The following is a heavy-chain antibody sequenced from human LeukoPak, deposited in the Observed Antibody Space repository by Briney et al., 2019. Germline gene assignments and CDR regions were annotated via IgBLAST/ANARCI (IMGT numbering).Heavy chain of an antibody. J-gene: IGHJ5*02. D-gene: IGHD3-10*01. Sequence: ASVKVSCKASGYTFSSYDINWVRQATGQGLEWMGWMNPNSGNTGYAQKFQGRVTMTRNTSISTAYMELSSLRSEDTAVYYCAREGDYYGSQNWFDPWGQGTLVTVSS. CDR2: MNPNSGNT. V-gene: IGHV1-8*01. CDR1: GYTFSSYD. CDR3: AREGDYYGSQNWFDP.